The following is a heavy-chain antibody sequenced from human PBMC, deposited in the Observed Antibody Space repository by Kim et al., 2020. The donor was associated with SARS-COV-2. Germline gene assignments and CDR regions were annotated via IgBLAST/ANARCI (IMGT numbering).Heavy chain of an antibody. J-gene: IGHJ6*02. CDR2: INSDGSST. V-gene: IGHV3-74*01. CDR1: GFTFSSYW. D-gene: IGHD5-12*01. Sequence: GGSLRLSCAASGFTFSSYWMHWVRQAPGKGLVWVSRINSDGSSTSYADSVKGRFTISRDNAKNTLYLQMNSLRAEDTAVYYCARGELVVVATINYYYGMDVWGQGTTVTVSS. CDR3: ARGELVVVATINYYYGMDV.